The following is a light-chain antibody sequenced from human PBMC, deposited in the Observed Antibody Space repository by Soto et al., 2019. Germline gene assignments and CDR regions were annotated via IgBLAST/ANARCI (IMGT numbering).Light chain of an antibody. Sequence: EIGRSLSVATLSVTKGERATLSCRASQSVSSSYLAWYQQKPGQAPRLLIYGASSRATGIPDRFSGSGSGTDFTLTIISLEPEDFALYYSRLSGSSPHTFAQG. CDR1: QSVSSSY. CDR3: RLSGSSPHT. V-gene: IGKV3-20*01. CDR2: GAS. J-gene: IGKJ5*01.